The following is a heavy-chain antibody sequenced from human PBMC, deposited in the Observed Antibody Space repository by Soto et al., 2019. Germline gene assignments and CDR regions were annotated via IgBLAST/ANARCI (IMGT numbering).Heavy chain of an antibody. Sequence: ASVKVSCKASAYSFTTYHIHWVRQAPGQGLEWMGLINPDAGATNYAQRFQGRLRLTRDTSTSTVYMELRSLRFDDTAVYYCARGDIVLVPASEGNWFDPWGQGTLVTAPQ. V-gene: IGHV1-46*01. CDR3: ARGDIVLVPASEGNWFDP. D-gene: IGHD2-2*01. CDR2: INPDAGAT. J-gene: IGHJ5*02. CDR1: AYSFTTYH.